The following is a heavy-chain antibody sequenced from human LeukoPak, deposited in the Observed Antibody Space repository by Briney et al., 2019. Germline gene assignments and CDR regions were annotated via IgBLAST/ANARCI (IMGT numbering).Heavy chain of an antibody. CDR1: GYTFTSYD. CDR2: MTPNSGNT. CDR3: ARGSFSRWTTQSYFDY. D-gene: IGHD2-15*01. V-gene: IGHV1-8*01. Sequence: ASVKVSCKASGYTFTSYDIYWLRQAPGQGPEWMGWMTPNSGNTGSAQRFQGRVTMTGNTSMSSAYMELSSLRPEDTAVYYCARGSFSRWTTQSYFDYWGQGTLVTVSS. J-gene: IGHJ4*02.